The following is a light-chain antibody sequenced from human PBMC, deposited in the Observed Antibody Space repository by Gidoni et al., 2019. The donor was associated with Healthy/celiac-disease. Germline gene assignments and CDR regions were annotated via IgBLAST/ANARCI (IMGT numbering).Light chain of an antibody. Sequence: TSSDVGGYNYVSWYQQHPGKAPKLMIYDVSKRPSGVPDRFSGSKSGNPASLTISGLPAEDEADYYCCSYAGSYTPHVVFGGGTKLTVL. CDR3: CSYAGSYTPHVV. V-gene: IGLV2-11*02. J-gene: IGLJ2*01. CDR1: SSDVGGYNY. CDR2: DVS.